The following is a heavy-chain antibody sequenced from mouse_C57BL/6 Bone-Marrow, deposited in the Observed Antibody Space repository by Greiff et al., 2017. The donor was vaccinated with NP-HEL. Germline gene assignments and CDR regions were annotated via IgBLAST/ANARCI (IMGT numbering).Heavy chain of an antibody. Sequence: QVQLQQSGPELVKPGASVKISCKASGYAFSSSWMNWVKQRPGQGLEWIGRIYPGDGDTNYNGKFKGKATLTADKSSSTAYMQLSSLTSEDSAVYFCARFPITTVVAYYFDYWGQGTTLTVAS. D-gene: IGHD1-1*01. CDR3: ARFPITTVVAYYFDY. J-gene: IGHJ2*01. CDR2: IYPGDGDT. V-gene: IGHV1-82*01. CDR1: GYAFSSSW.